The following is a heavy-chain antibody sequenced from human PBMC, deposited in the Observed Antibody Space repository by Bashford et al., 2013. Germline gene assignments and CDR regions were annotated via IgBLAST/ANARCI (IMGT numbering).Heavy chain of an antibody. J-gene: IGHJ3*02. Sequence: WVRQAPGQGLEWMGIINPSGGSTSYAQKFQGRVTMTRDTSASTAYLELSSLRSGDTAVYYCATSLRSGDDAFDIWGQGTMVTVSS. CDR2: INPSGGST. V-gene: IGHV1-46*01. CDR3: ATSLRSGDDAFDI. D-gene: IGHD3-10*01.